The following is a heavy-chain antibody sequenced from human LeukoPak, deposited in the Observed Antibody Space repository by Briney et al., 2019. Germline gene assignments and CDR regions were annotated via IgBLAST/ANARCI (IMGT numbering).Heavy chain of an antibody. CDR2: INHSGST. J-gene: IGHJ5*02. CDR1: GGSFSGYY. CDR3: ARKGPPRITIFGVAYPNWFDP. Sequence: SETLSLTCAVYGGSFSGYYWSWIRQPPGKGLEWIGEINHSGSTNYNPSLKSRVTISVDTSKNQFSLKLSSVTAADTAVYYRARKGPPRITIFGVAYPNWFDPWGQGTLVTVSS. D-gene: IGHD3-3*01. V-gene: IGHV4-34*01.